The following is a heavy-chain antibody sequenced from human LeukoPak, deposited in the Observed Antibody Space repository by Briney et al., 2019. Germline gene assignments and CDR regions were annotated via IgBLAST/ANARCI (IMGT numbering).Heavy chain of an antibody. Sequence: PGGSLRLSCAASGFTFSSYGMHWVRQAPGKGLEWVAFIRYDGSNKYYADSVKGRFTISRDNSKNTLYLQMNSLRAEDTAMYYCAKGSFYCTSSTYPQYYYYMDVWGKGTTVTVSS. CDR1: GFTFSSYG. J-gene: IGHJ6*03. CDR3: AKGSFYCTSSTYPQYYYYMDV. CDR2: IRYDGSNK. D-gene: IGHD2/OR15-2a*01. V-gene: IGHV3-30*02.